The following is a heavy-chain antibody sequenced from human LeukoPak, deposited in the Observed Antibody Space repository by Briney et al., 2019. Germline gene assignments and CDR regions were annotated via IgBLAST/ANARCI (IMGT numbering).Heavy chain of an antibody. J-gene: IGHJ4*02. CDR2: ISYDGSNK. CDR3: ARAAHCSSTSCSSPYFDY. CDR1: GFTFSSYA. Sequence: PGGSLRLSCAASGFTFSSYAMHWVRQAPGKGLEWVAVISYDGSNKYYADSVKGRFTISRDNSKNTLYLQMNSLRAEDTAVYYCARAAHCSSTSCSSPYFDYWGQGTLVTVSS. D-gene: IGHD2-2*01. V-gene: IGHV3-30-3*01.